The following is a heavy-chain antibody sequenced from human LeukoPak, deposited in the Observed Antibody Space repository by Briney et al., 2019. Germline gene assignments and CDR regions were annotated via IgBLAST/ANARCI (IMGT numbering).Heavy chain of an antibody. Sequence: SETLSLTCTVSGGSISSYYWSWIRQPPGKGLEWIGYIYYSGSTNYNPSLKSRVTISVDTSKNQFSLKLSSVTAADTAVYYCARGNIFGVVMVDYWGQGTLVTVSS. CDR1: GGSISSYY. CDR2: IYYSGST. D-gene: IGHD3-3*01. J-gene: IGHJ4*02. CDR3: ARGNIFGVVMVDY. V-gene: IGHV4-59*08.